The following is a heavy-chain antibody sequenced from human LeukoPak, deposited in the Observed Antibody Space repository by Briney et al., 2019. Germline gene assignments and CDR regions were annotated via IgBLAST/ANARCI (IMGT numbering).Heavy chain of an antibody. CDR3: ARRNWAYWYFDL. J-gene: IGHJ2*01. D-gene: IGHD7-27*01. CDR2: MNPHSGNT. V-gene: IGHV1-8*01. CDR1: GYTFTSFD. Sequence: GASVKVSCTASGYTFTSFDINGVRQASGQGLEWMGWMNPHSGNTGFAQKFQGRVTLTRNTSISAAYMELSSLRSEDSAIYYCARRNWAYWYFDLWGRGAPVTVSS.